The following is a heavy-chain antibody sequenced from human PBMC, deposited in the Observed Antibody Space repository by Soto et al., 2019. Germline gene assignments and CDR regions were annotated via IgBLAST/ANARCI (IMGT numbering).Heavy chain of an antibody. Sequence: QVQLVQSGAEVKKPGASVKVSCKASGYTFTSYGISWVRQAPGQGLEWMGWISAYNGNTNYAQKLQGRVTMTTDTSTRTAYMELRSLRSDDTAVYYCARLHSDIVVVVAATREFNWFDPWGQGTLVTVSS. CDR1: GYTFTSYG. J-gene: IGHJ5*02. CDR3: ARLHSDIVVVVAATREFNWFDP. V-gene: IGHV1-18*04. CDR2: ISAYNGNT. D-gene: IGHD2-15*01.